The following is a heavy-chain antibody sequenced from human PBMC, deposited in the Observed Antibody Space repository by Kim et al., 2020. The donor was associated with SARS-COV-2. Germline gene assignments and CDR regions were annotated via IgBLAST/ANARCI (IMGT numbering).Heavy chain of an antibody. D-gene: IGHD3-10*01. V-gene: IGHV4-34*01. Sequence: GGSFSDFWGWIRQPPGKGLEWIGEINESGSNNHNPSLKSRVCISVDTSKNQFSLGLTSVTAADTAVYYCARAAFIMVRGVTITQRVGFDV. CDR3: ARAAFIMVRGVTITQRVGFDV. CDR1: GGSFSDF. J-gene: IGHJ3*01. CDR2: INESGSN.